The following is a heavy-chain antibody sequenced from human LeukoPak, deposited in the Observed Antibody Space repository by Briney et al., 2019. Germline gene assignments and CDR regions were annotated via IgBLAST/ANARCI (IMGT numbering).Heavy chain of an antibody. D-gene: IGHD4-17*01. J-gene: IGHJ3*02. V-gene: IGHV4-59*01. CDR3: ARGRDGYDYGDHWAFDI. CDR2: IYYSGST. Sequence: SETLSLTCTVSGGSISSYYWSWIRQPPGKGLEWIGYIYYSGSTNYNPSLKSRVTISVDTSKNQFSLKLSSVTAADTAVYYCARGRDGYDYGDHWAFDIWGQGTMVTVSS. CDR1: GGSISSYY.